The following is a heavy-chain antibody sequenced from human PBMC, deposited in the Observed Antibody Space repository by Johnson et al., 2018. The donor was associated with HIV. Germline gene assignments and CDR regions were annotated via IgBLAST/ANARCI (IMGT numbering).Heavy chain of an antibody. V-gene: IGHV3-23*04. CDR1: GFTFSSYA. D-gene: IGHD7-27*01. J-gene: IGHJ3*02. Sequence: VQLVESGGGLVQPGGSLRLSCAASGFTFSSYAMSWVRQAPGKGLEWVSAISGSGGSPYYADSVKGRFTISRDNSKNTLYLQMNSLRAEDTAVYYCARDPTTHYSRLTGDFGAFDIWGQGTMVTVSS. CDR2: ISGSGGSP. CDR3: ARDPTTHYSRLTGDFGAFDI.